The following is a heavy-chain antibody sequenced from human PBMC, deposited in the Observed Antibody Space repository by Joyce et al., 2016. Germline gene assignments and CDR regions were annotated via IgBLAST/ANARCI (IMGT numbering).Heavy chain of an antibody. D-gene: IGHD3-9*01. CDR3: ARESYDVLAGYYPNFDY. CDR2: IGNVGGKR. J-gene: IGHJ4*02. CDR1: GFNFKNYA. V-gene: IGHV3-33*01. Sequence: QVQLVESGGGGVQPGRTLRLSCAASGFNFKNYARHWVRQAPGKGVEWVSVIGNVGGKRYYADSVKFRFTISRDNSKNTLYLQLDSLRAEDTAVYYCARESYDVLAGYYPNFDYWGRGTLVTVSS.